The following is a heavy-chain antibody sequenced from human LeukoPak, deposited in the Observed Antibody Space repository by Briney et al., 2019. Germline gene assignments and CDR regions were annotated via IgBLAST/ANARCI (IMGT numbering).Heavy chain of an antibody. Sequence: EASVKVSCKASGYTFTGYYMHWVRQAPGQGLEWMGWINPNSGGTNYAQKFQGRVTMTRDTSISTAYMELSRLRSDDTAVYYCARRRGFMVQGVINLDYWGQGTLVTVSS. CDR2: INPNSGGT. CDR1: GYTFTGYY. D-gene: IGHD3-10*01. V-gene: IGHV1-2*02. J-gene: IGHJ4*02. CDR3: ARRRGFMVQGVINLDY.